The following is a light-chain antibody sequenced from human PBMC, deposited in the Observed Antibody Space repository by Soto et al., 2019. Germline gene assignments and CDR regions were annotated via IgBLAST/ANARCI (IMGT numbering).Light chain of an antibody. V-gene: IGKV3-15*01. J-gene: IGKJ4*01. Sequence: EIVMTQSPATLSVSPGERVTLSCRASQGVGSTLKWYRQQPGQAPRLLIYDAYLRATGVPARFSGSGSGTEFTLTISSLQSEDFAVYYCQHYKTWPLAFGGGTKVDIK. CDR1: QGVGST. CDR3: QHYKTWPLA. CDR2: DAY.